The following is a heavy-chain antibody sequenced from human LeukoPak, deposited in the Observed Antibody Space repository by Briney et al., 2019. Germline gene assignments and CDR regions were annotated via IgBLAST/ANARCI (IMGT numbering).Heavy chain of an antibody. Sequence: ASVKVSCKASGYTFTSYGISWVRQAPGQGLEWMGWINPNSGGTNYAQKFQGRVTMTRDTSISTAYMELSRLRSDDTAVYYCARVERAAAGTWGQGTLVTVSS. CDR2: INPNSGGT. D-gene: IGHD6-13*01. V-gene: IGHV1-2*02. CDR1: GYTFTSYG. J-gene: IGHJ4*02. CDR3: ARVERAAAGT.